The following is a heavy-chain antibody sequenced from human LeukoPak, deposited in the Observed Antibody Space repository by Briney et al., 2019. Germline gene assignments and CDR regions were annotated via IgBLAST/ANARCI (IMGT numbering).Heavy chain of an antibody. J-gene: IGHJ4*02. V-gene: IGHV3-33*06. D-gene: IGHD4-11*01. Sequence: PGKSLTLSCVTSQFTFSLYGMHWVRQAPGKGLEWVAVIWSDATNQYYADSVKGRFTISRDNSQNTVFLHMNSLTAEDTAVYYCAKDAQRGFDYSNSLENWGQGTLVTVSS. CDR1: QFTFSLYG. CDR3: AKDAQRGFDYSNSLEN. CDR2: IWSDATNQ.